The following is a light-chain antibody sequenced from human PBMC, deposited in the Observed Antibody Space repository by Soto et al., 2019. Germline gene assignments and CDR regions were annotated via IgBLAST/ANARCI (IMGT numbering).Light chain of an antibody. V-gene: IGKV3-20*01. CDR3: QQYGTSPFT. J-gene: IGKJ3*01. CDR2: GIS. Sequence: EIVLTQSPGTLSLSPGERATLSCSASQSINQNYFAWYQQKPGQGPRLLIYGISSRATGIPDRFSGSGSGTDFTLTISRLEPEDFAVYYCQQYGTSPFTFGPGTKVDIK. CDR1: QSINQNY.